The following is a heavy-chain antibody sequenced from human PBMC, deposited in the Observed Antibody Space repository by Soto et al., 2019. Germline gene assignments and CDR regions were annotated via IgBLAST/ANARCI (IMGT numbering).Heavy chain of an antibody. CDR1: GGSLNDAF. D-gene: IGHD3-22*01. V-gene: IGHV4-59*01. CDR3: ARDVTMSLRAGFDY. J-gene: IGHJ4*02. Sequence: SETLSLTCSVSGGSLNDAFWTWVRQPPGAPLEWIGYLFSSGSTLYSDSLKSRVTISSDTSKNQFSLRLSSVTAADTAVYYCARDVTMSLRAGFDYWGQGTLVTVSS. CDR2: LFSSGST.